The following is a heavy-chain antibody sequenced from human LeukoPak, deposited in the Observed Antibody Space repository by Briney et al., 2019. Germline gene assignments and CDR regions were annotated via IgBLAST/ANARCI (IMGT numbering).Heavy chain of an antibody. CDR1: GYSFTSYW. V-gene: IGHV5-51*01. D-gene: IGHD3-10*01. CDR3: ARQSITMVRGVIDNWFDP. CDR2: IYPGDSDT. Sequence: GESLKISCKGSGYSFTSYWIGWVRQMPGKGLEWMGIIYPGDSDTRYSPSFQGQVTISADKSISTAYLQWSSLKASDTAMYYSARQSITMVRGVIDNWFDPWGQGTLVTVSS. J-gene: IGHJ5*02.